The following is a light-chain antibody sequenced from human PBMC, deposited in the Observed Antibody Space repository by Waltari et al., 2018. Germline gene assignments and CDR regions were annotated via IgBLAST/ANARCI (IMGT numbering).Light chain of an antibody. CDR1: GSNIGNNF. V-gene: IGLV1-51*01. Sequence: SVLALPPSASAAAGQKVTVSCSGGGSNIGNNFVSWYQQLPGTAPKLLIFDNNKRPAGTPHRCAGSKSGTSATLGIAGLETGDEAEYYCGTWDSSLSVVFGGGTKLTVL. CDR3: GTWDSSLSVV. CDR2: DNN. J-gene: IGLJ2*01.